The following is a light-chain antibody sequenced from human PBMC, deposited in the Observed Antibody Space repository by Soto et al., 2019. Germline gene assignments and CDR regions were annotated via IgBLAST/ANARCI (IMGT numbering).Light chain of an antibody. CDR2: DAY. Sequence: ELVLTQSPVTLSLSPGEIATLSCRASQSFRGLLAWYQQKPGQAPRLLIYDAYNRATGIPPRFSGSGSGTDFTLTISSLEPEDSAVYYCQQRHMWPITFGQGTRLEIK. CDR1: QSFRGL. V-gene: IGKV3-11*01. CDR3: QQRHMWPIT. J-gene: IGKJ5*01.